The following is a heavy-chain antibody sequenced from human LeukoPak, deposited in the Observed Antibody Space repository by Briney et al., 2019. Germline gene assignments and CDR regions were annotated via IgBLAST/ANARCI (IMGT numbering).Heavy chain of an antibody. CDR2: ISAYNGNT. D-gene: IGHD3-22*01. Sequence: ASVKVSCKASGGTFSSYAISWVRQAPGQGLEWMGWISAYNGNTNYAQKLQGRVTMTTDTSTSTAYMELRSLRSDDTAVYYCARAYYYDSSGYPTHYYYYYMDVWGKGTTVTISS. J-gene: IGHJ6*03. V-gene: IGHV1-18*01. CDR3: ARAYYYDSSGYPTHYYYYYMDV. CDR1: GGTFSSYA.